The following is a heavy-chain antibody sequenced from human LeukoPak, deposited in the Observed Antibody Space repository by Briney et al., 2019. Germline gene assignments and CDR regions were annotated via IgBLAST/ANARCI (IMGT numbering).Heavy chain of an antibody. CDR3: ARSSYSYYNTPFDCFDP. D-gene: IGHD3-10*01. Sequence: GESVKISCKGSGYNFATYWIAWVRQMPGRGVEWMGIIYPGDSNIKYSPSFQGLVTISADKSISTAYLQWSSLKASDTAVYYCARSSYSYYNTPFDCFDPWGQGTLVTVSS. CDR1: GYNFATYW. CDR2: IYPGDSNI. V-gene: IGHV5-51*01. J-gene: IGHJ5*02.